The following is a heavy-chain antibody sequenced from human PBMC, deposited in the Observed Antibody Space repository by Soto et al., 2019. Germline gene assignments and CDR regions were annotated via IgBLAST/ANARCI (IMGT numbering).Heavy chain of an antibody. Sequence: EVQLVESGGGLVQPGGSLRLSCAASGFTFSSYSMNWVRQAPGKGLERVSYISSSSSTIYYADSVKGRFTISRDNAKNSLYLQMNSPRDEDTAVYYCAREGGSLNWFDPWGQGTLVTVSS. CDR2: ISSSSSTI. V-gene: IGHV3-48*02. D-gene: IGHD1-26*01. CDR1: GFTFSSYS. CDR3: AREGGSLNWFDP. J-gene: IGHJ5*02.